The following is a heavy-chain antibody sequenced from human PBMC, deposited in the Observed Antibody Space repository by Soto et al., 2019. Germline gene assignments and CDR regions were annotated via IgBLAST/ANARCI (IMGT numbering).Heavy chain of an antibody. CDR1: GGTFSSYA. V-gene: IGHV1-69*13. J-gene: IGHJ4*02. D-gene: IGHD3-22*01. Sequence: SVKVSCKASGGTFSSYAISWVRQAPGQGLEWMGGIIPIFGTANYAQKFQGRVTITADESTSTAYMELSSLRSEDTAVYYCASPRRSPYYYDSSGYYYTRPLDYWGQGTLVTVSS. CDR2: IIPIFGTA. CDR3: ASPRRSPYYYDSSGYYYTRPLDY.